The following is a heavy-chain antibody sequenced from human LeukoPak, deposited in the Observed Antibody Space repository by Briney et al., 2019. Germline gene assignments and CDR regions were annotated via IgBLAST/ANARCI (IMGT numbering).Heavy chain of an antibody. CDR1: GGSFSGYH. Sequence: SETLSLTCAVYGGSFSGYHWTWIRQSPGKGLEWIGDINPSGNTYYNPSLKSRLTISVDTSKNQFSLKLRSVTAADTAVYYCARGRHDITMIVVVMTSVSYHLDVWGKGTTVTVS. V-gene: IGHV4-34*01. CDR2: INPSGNT. D-gene: IGHD3-22*01. J-gene: IGHJ6*03. CDR3: ARGRHDITMIVVVMTSVSYHLDV.